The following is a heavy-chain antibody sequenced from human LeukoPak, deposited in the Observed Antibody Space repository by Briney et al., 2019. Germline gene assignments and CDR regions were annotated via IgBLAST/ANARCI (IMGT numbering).Heavy chain of an antibody. CDR2: IYHSGST. CDR1: GGSISSGGYS. J-gene: IGHJ5*02. D-gene: IGHD1-1*01. CDR3: ASSRTLPNWFDP. Sequence: SETLSLTCAVSGGSISSGGYSWSWIRQPPGTGLEWIGYIYHSGSTYYNPSLKSRVTISVDRSKNQFSLKLSSVTAADTAVYYCASSRTLPNWFDPWGQGTLVTVSS. V-gene: IGHV4-30-2*01.